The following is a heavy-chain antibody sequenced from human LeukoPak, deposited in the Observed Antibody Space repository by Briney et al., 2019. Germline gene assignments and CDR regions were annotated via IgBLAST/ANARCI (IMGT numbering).Heavy chain of an antibody. J-gene: IGHJ3*02. D-gene: IGHD2-15*01. CDR3: ARVFCSGGIRYDDRGAFDI. CDR2: IIPSFSTT. CDR1: GGTFNSDT. V-gene: IGHV1-69*01. Sequence: SVKVSCKASGGTFNSDTVVWVRQAPGQGLEWMGGIIPSFSTTNYAQAFRGRVTITADETTSTVHMELSSLRSEDTAVYFCARVFCSGGIRYDDRGAFDIWGQGTMVTVSS.